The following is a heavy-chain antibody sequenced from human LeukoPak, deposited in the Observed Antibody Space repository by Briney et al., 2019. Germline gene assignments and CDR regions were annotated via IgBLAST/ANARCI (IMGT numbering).Heavy chain of an antibody. CDR3: AAQGGPPYYYYYYMDV. V-gene: IGHV4-39*07. J-gene: IGHJ6*03. CDR1: GGSISSSSYY. CDR2: IYYSGST. D-gene: IGHD3-16*01. Sequence: PSETLSLTCTVSGGSISSSSYYWGWIHQPPGKGLEWIGSIYYSGSTYYNPSLKSRVTISIDTSKNQFSLRLSSVTAADTAVYYCAAQGGPPYYYYYYMDVWGKGTTVTASS.